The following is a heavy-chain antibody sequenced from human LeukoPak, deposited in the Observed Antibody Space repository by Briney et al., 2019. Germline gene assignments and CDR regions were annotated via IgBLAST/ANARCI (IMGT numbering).Heavy chain of an antibody. CDR2: ISGDGGST. Sequence: PGGSLRLSCAASGLTFDDYAMHWFRQAPGKGLEWVSLISGDGGSTYYADSVKGRFTISRDNSKNSLYLQMNSLRTEDTALYYCAKDYSSGWYGRDYYYGMDVWGQGTTVTVSS. J-gene: IGHJ6*01. D-gene: IGHD6-19*01. CDR3: AKDYSSGWYGRDYYYGMDV. V-gene: IGHV3-43*02. CDR1: GLTFDDYA.